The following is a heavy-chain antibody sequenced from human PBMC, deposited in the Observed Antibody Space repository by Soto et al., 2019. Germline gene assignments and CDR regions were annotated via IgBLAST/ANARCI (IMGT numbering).Heavy chain of an antibody. CDR1: GFTFSSYA. J-gene: IGHJ4*02. CDR2: IRGNGDPP. CDR3: VKSRGGNNFDFFD. Sequence: EVQLVESGGGLVQPGGSLRLSCSASGFTFSSYAMHWVRQAPGKGLEYVSGIRGNGDPPFYADPVKGRFTISRDNSKNTLYLQMSSLSADDTAVYYCVKSRGGNNFDFFDWGQGALVTVSS. V-gene: IGHV3-64D*06. D-gene: IGHD5-12*01.